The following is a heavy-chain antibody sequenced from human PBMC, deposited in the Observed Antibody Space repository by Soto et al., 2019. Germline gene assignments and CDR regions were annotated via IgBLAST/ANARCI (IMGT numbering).Heavy chain of an antibody. CDR1: GGTFSSYA. D-gene: IGHD1-26*01. V-gene: IGHV1-69*01. Sequence: QVQLVQSGAEVKKPVSSVKVSCKSSGGTFSSYAISWVRQAPGQGVEWMGGIITNFGTASYAQKFQGRVTITAAESTSTAYMELSSVRSEDTAVYYCARDVEGGSGSYYLVGWGQGTLVTVSS. J-gene: IGHJ4*02. CDR3: ARDVEGGSGSYYLVG. CDR2: IITNFGTA.